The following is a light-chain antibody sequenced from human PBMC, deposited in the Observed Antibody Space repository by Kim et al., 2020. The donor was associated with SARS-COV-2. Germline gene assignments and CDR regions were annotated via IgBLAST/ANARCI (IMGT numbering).Light chain of an antibody. V-gene: IGKV1-9*01. CDR2: GAS. CDR3: QLLDGYPIT. CDR1: QGISSY. Sequence: ASIGDRVTISFRASQGISSYLAWYQQKPGKAPKLLIYGASTLQNGVPSRFSGRGAGTDFTLTISSLQPEDFATYYCQLLDGYPITFGQGTRLEIK. J-gene: IGKJ5*01.